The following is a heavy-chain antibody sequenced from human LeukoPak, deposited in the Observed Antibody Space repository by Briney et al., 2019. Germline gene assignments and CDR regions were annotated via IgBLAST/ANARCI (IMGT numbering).Heavy chain of an antibody. CDR1: GFTFSDYY. CDR3: AKDVPYYDSSGYLDY. J-gene: IGHJ4*02. D-gene: IGHD3-22*01. Sequence: PGGSLRLSCAASGFTFSDYYMSWIRQAPGKGLEWVAFIRYDGSNKYYADSVKGRFTISRDNSKNTLYLQMNSLRAEDTAVYYCAKDVPYYDSSGYLDYWGQGTLVTVSS. V-gene: IGHV3-30*02. CDR2: IRYDGSNK.